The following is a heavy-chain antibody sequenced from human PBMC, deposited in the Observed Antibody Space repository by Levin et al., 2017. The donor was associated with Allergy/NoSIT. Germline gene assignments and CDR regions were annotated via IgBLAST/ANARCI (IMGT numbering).Heavy chain of an antibody. V-gene: IGHV3-53*01. CDR3: ARYDKTVYYYYMDV. CDR2: IYSGGST. D-gene: IGHD1-1*01. J-gene: IGHJ6*03. CDR1: GFTVSSNY. Sequence: GESLKISCAASGFTVSSNYMSWVRQAPGKGLEWVSVIYSGGSTYYADSVKGRFTISRDNSKNTLYLQMNSLRAEDTAVYYCARYDKTVYYYYMDVWGKGTTVTVSS.